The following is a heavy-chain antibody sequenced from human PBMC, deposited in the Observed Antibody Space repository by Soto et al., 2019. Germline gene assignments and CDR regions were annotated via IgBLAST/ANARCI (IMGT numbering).Heavy chain of an antibody. V-gene: IGHV3-21*01. CDR1: GFTFNNYA. D-gene: IGHD3-22*01. CDR2: ISSSSNNI. CDR3: ARDRVSSGYSDY. J-gene: IGHJ4*02. Sequence: PGGSLRLSCAASGFTFNNYAMNWVRQAPGKGLEWVSIISSSSNNIYYADSVKGRFTISRDNAKNSLYLQMNSLRAEDTAVYYCARDRVSSGYSDYWGQGTLVTVSS.